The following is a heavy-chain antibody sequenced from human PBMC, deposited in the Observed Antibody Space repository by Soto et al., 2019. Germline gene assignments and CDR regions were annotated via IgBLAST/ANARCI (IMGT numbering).Heavy chain of an antibody. J-gene: IGHJ6*02. Sequence: ASVKVSCKASGYTFTTYGISWVRQAPGQGLEWMGWISGYNGHTKYAQKFQGRVTMTTDTSTSTVYMDLRSLRSDDTAVYYCAMEGEMPYYYYGLDVRGQGTTDTGSS. CDR2: ISGYNGHT. V-gene: IGHV1-18*01. CDR3: AMEGEMPYYYYGLDV. D-gene: IGHD3-16*01. CDR1: GYTFTTYG.